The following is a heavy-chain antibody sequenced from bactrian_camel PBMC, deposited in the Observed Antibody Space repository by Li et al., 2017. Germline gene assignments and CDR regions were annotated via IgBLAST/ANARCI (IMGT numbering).Heavy chain of an antibody. D-gene: IGHD1*01. Sequence: HVQLVESGGGSVQAGGSLRLSCTASGVTFDDSDMGWYRQAPGTECELVSNIASDGTTYYVDSVKGRFTCSRDNARNTVYLQMNNLRPEDTAMYYCVTSISGTWAGPNRWGRGTQVTVS. CDR2: NIASDGTT. J-gene: IGHJ4*01. V-gene: IGHV3S63*01. CDR1: GVTFDDSD. CDR3: VTSISGTWAGPNR.